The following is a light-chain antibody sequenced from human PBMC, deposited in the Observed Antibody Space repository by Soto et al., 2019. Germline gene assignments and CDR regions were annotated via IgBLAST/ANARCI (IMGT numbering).Light chain of an antibody. CDR2: SND. Sequence: QSVLTQPPSASGTPGQRVTISCSGSSSNIGSNIVNWYQHLPGTAPKLLIYSNDQRPSGVPERFSGSKSGTSASLAISGLQSEDEADYYCAAWDGSLNGRVFGGGTKVTVL. CDR3: AAWDGSLNGRV. CDR1: SSNIGSNI. J-gene: IGLJ3*02. V-gene: IGLV1-44*01.